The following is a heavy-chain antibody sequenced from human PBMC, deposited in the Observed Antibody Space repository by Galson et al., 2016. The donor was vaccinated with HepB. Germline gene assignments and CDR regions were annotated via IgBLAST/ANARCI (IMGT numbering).Heavy chain of an antibody. Sequence: SLRLSCAASGFTFSTYWMTWVRQAPGKGLEWVANIKTDGTKQYYVDSVKGRFTISRDNAKSSLFLQIDSLRAEDTAVYYCVRFSPLLLTGTTDYYYGMDVWGQGTTVTVSS. J-gene: IGHJ6*02. CDR1: GFTFSTYW. D-gene: IGHD1-7*01. CDR3: VRFSPLLLTGTTDYYYGMDV. V-gene: IGHV3-7*02. CDR2: IKTDGTKQ.